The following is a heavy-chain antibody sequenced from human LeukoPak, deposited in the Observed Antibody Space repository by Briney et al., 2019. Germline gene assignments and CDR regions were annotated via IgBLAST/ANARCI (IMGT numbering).Heavy chain of an antibody. Sequence: GGSLRLSCAASGFTFSSYGMHWVRQAPGKGLEWVAFIRYDGSNKYYADSVKGRFTISRDNTKNTLYLQMNSLRAEDTAVYYCAKDRYGDQNWFDPWGQGTLVTVSS. CDR2: IRYDGSNK. D-gene: IGHD4-17*01. CDR1: GFTFSSYG. J-gene: IGHJ5*02. CDR3: AKDRYGDQNWFDP. V-gene: IGHV3-30*02.